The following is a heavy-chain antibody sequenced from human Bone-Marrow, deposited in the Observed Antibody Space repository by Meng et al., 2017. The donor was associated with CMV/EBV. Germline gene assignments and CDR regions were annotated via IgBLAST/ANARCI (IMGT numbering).Heavy chain of an antibody. J-gene: IGHJ4*02. Sequence: QVELQQWGAGLLKPSETLSLTCAVYCGSFSGYYWSWIRQPPGKGLEWIGEINHSGSTNYNPSLKSRVTISVDTSKNQFSLKLSSVTAADTAVYYCARGYCSSTSCLIDYWGQGTLVTVSS. CDR2: INHSGST. CDR1: CGSFSGYY. CDR3: ARGYCSSTSCLIDY. V-gene: IGHV4-34*01. D-gene: IGHD2-2*01.